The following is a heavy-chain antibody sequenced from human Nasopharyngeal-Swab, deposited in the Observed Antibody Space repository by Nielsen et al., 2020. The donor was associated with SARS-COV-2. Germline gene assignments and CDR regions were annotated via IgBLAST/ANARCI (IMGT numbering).Heavy chain of an antibody. CDR3: ARGDSPDNYYDSSGYAFYI. Sequence: ASVKVSCKASGYTFTSYAMNWVRQAPGQGLEWMGWINTNTGNPTYAQGFTGRFVFSLDTSVSTAYLQISSLKAEDTAVYYCARGDSPDNYYDSSGYAFYIWGQGTMVTVSS. D-gene: IGHD3-22*01. J-gene: IGHJ3*02. CDR1: GYTFTSYA. V-gene: IGHV7-4-1*02. CDR2: INTNTGNP.